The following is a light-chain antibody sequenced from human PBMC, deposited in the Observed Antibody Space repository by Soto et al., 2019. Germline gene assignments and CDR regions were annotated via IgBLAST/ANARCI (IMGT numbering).Light chain of an antibody. CDR2: KIS. J-gene: IGKJ1*01. Sequence: DIVVTQTPLSSPVTLGQPAAISCRSSQSLVHSDGNTSLSWLQQRPGQAPRLLLYKISNRVSGVPDRFRGSGAGTDFTLTISRVEVEDVGVYYCLQATQFPWTFGQGTKVEIK. CDR1: QSLVHSDGNTS. CDR3: LQATQFPWT. V-gene: IGKV2-24*01.